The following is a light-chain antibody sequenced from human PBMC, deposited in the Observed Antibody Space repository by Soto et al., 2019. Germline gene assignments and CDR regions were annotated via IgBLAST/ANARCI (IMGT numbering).Light chain of an antibody. V-gene: IGKV1-39*01. CDR3: QQSYTSPWT. CDR1: QSIASY. CDR2: AAS. J-gene: IGKJ1*01. Sequence: DIQMTQSPSSLSASVGERVTITCRASQSIASYLTWYQQKPGKAPKILIYAASNLQSGVPSRFSGSGSGTDFTLTIRSLQPEDFAPYYCQQSYTSPWTFGQGTKVEIK.